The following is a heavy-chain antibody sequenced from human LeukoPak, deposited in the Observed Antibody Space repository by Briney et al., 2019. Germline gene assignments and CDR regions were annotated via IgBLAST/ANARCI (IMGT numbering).Heavy chain of an antibody. CDR3: ARGSYSPDFDY. V-gene: IGHV4-59*01. CDR1: GGSISSYY. CDR2: IYYSGST. Sequence: SETLSLTCTVSGGSISSYYWSWIRQPPGKGLEWIGYIYYSGSTNYNPSLKSRVTISVDTSKNQFSLKLSSVTAADTAVHYCARGSYSPDFDYWGQGTLVTVSS. D-gene: IGHD5-18*01. J-gene: IGHJ4*02.